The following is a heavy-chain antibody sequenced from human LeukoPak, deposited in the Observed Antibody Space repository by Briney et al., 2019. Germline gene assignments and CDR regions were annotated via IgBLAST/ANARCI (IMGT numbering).Heavy chain of an antibody. Sequence: GGSLRLSCAASGFTFDDYAMHWVRQAPGKGLEWVSGISWNSGSIGYADSVKGRFTISRDNAKNSLYLQMNSLRAEDTAVYYCARDPYGSAGFDYWGQGTLVTVSS. J-gene: IGHJ4*02. V-gene: IGHV3-9*01. CDR3: ARDPYGSAGFDY. CDR2: ISWNSGSI. D-gene: IGHD6-13*01. CDR1: GFTFDDYA.